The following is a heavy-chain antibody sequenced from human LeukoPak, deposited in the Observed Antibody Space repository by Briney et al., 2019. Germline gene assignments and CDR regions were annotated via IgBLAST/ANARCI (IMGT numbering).Heavy chain of an antibody. J-gene: IGHJ5*02. V-gene: IGHV4-39*07. D-gene: IGHD3-10*01. CDR2: IYYSGST. CDR3: ARGRTMVRGVYSSWFDP. CDR1: GGSISSSSYY. Sequence: SETLSLTCTVSGGSISSSSYYWGWIRQPPGKGLEWIGSIYYSGSTYYNPSLKSRVTISVDTSKNQFSLKLSSVTAADTAVYYCARGRTMVRGVYSSWFDPWGQGTLVTVSS.